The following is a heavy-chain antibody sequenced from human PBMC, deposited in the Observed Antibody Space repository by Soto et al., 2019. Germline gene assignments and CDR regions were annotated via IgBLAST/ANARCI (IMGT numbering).Heavy chain of an antibody. CDR2: INHSGST. CDR3: ARPKRWLQFFDY. D-gene: IGHD5-12*01. Sequence: PLETLSLTCAVYGGSFSGYYWSWIRQPPGKGLEWIGEINHSGSTNYNPSLKSRVTISVDTSKNQFSLKLSSVTAADTAVYYCARPKRWLQFFDYWGQGTLVTVSS. J-gene: IGHJ4*02. V-gene: IGHV4-34*01. CDR1: GGSFSGYY.